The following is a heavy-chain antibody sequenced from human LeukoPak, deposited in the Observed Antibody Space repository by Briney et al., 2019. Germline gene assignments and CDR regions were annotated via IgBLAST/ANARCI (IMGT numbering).Heavy chain of an antibody. CDR3: ERDIPPIIAAAAHDAFDI. Sequence: KPSETLSLTCTVYGGSISSSSYYWGWIRQPPGKGLEWIGSIYYSGSTYYNPSLKSRVTISVDTSKNQFSLKLSSVTAADTAVYYCERDIPPIIAAAAHDAFDIWGQGTMVTVSS. CDR2: IYYSGST. D-gene: IGHD6-13*01. J-gene: IGHJ3*02. V-gene: IGHV4-39*07. CDR1: GGSISSSSYY.